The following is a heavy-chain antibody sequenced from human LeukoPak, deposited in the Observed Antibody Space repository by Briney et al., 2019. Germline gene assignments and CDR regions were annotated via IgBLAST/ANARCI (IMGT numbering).Heavy chain of an antibody. D-gene: IGHD3-10*01. CDR3: ARGDYYGSGSRYFDY. J-gene: IGHJ4*02. V-gene: IGHV4-39*07. Sequence: SETLSLTCTVSGGSISSSSYYWGWIRQPPGKGLEWTGSIYYSGSTYYNPSLKSRVTISVDTSKNQFSLKLSSVTAADTAVYYCARGDYYGSGSRYFDYWGQGTLVTVSS. CDR1: GGSISSSSYY. CDR2: IYYSGST.